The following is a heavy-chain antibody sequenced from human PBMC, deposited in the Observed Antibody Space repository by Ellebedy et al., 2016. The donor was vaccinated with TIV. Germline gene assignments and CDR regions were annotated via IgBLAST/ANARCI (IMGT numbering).Heavy chain of an antibody. CDR1: GYTFTGYY. V-gene: IGHV1-2*02. J-gene: IGHJ4*02. CDR2: INPNSGGT. D-gene: IGHD5-12*01. Sequence: ASVKVSXKASGYTFTGYYMHWVRQAPGQGLEWMGWINPNSGGTNYAQKFQGRVTMTRDTSISTAYMELSRLRSEDTAVYYCARDRRWLRNVFDYWGQGTLVTVSS. CDR3: ARDRRWLRNVFDY.